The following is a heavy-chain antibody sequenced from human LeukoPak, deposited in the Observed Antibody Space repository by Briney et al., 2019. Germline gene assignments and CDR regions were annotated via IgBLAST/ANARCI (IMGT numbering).Heavy chain of an antibody. CDR2: IRIKANKYAT. Sequence: GGSLTLSCAASGFTFSGTAMHWVRQAPGKGLEWVGRIRIKANKYATAYAASVKGRLTISRDDPRNTAYLQMNSLKTEDTAVYYCTGQEYSSSPGDYWGQGTLVTVSS. D-gene: IGHD6-6*01. CDR3: TGQEYSSSPGDY. J-gene: IGHJ4*02. V-gene: IGHV3-73*01. CDR1: GFTFSGTA.